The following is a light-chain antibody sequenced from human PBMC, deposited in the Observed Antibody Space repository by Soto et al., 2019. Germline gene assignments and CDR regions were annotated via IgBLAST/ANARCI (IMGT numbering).Light chain of an antibody. CDR3: SSYAGSNNLV. CDR1: NSNGRDNNY. CDR2: DVN. J-gene: IGLJ2*01. V-gene: IGLV2-8*01. Sequence: QSVLTQPPSASGSPGQSVTISCTGTNSNGRDNNYVSWYQQHPGIAPKLLGFDVNKRPSGVPDRFSGSKSGNTASLTVSGLQAEDEADYYCSSYAGSNNLVFGGGTQLTVL.